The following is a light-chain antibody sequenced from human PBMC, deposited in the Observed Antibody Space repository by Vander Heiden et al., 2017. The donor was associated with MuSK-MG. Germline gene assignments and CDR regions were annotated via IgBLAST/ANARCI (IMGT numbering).Light chain of an antibody. CDR1: QLGTKL. CDR3: QAWDSRTSV. V-gene: IGLV3-1*01. Sequence: SYELPQPPYVSVSPGRPASITCSGDQLGTKLAAWYQQRPGQSPVSVIYQDVKRASGIPERFSGSNSANTATLTISGTQAVDDDYYYCQAWDSRTSVFGGGTKLTVL. CDR2: QDV. J-gene: IGLJ2*01.